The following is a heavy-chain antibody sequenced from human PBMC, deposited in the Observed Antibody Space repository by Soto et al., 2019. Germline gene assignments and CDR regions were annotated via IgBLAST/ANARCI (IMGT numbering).Heavy chain of an antibody. Sequence: QVQLVQSGAEVKKPGSSVKVSCKASRGTFSSYAISWVRQAPGQGLEWMGGIIPIFGTANYAQKFQGRVTITADESTSTAYMELSSLRSADTAVYYCAGGYCSCGSCNWYFDLCGRGTLVTVSS. V-gene: IGHV1-69*12. J-gene: IGHJ2*01. CDR1: RGTFSSYA. CDR2: IIPIFGTA. D-gene: IGHD2-15*01. CDR3: AGGYCSCGSCNWYFDL.